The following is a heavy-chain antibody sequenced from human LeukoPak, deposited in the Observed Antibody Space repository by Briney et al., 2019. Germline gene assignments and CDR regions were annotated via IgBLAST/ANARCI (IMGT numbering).Heavy chain of an antibody. CDR3: ATSFVGGGPTDY. J-gene: IGHJ4*02. D-gene: IGHD4-23*01. CDR2: MNTNSGNT. V-gene: IGHV1-8*03. Sequence: ASVKVSCKASGYIFTSYYINWVRQATGQGLEWMGWMNTNSGNTAYAHKFQDRINITRNTSRSTAHMELSRLASEGAAVYYCATSFVGGGPTDYWGQGTQVTVSS. CDR1: GYIFTSYY.